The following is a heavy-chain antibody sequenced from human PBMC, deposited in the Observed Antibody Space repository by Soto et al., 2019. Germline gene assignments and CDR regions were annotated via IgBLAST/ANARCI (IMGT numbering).Heavy chain of an antibody. CDR1: GFTFSSYA. J-gene: IGHJ6*02. V-gene: IGHV3-23*01. D-gene: IGHD2-15*01. CDR3: AKDPKNRRRRDVEEKSMDV. Sequence: GGSMRLSCAASGFTFSSYAMSWVRQAPGKGLEWVSAISGSGGSTYYADSVKGRFTISRDNSKNTLYLQMNSLRAEDTAVYYCAKDPKNRRRRDVEEKSMDVWGQGTTVTVFS. CDR2: ISGSGGST.